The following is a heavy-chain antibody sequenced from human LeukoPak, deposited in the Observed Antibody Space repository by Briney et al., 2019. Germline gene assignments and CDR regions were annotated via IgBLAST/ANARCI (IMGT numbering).Heavy chain of an antibody. CDR1: GGSFSGYY. CDR3: ARRGARGVIGEYFDY. CDR2: INHSGST. Sequence: PSETLSLTCAVYGGSFSGYYWSWIRQPPGKGLEWIGEINHSGSTNYNPSLKSRVTISVDTSKNQFSLKLSSVTAADTAVYYCARRGARGVIGEYFDYWGQGTLVTVSS. V-gene: IGHV4-34*01. J-gene: IGHJ4*02. D-gene: IGHD3-10*01.